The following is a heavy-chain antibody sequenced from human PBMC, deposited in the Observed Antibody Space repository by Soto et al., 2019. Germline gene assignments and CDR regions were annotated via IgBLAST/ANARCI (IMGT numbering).Heavy chain of an antibody. D-gene: IGHD3-22*01. J-gene: IGHJ4*02. CDR3: ARGDYSDSSGLYFDY. CDR1: GGSISSHY. V-gene: IGHV4-59*11. Sequence: QVQLQESGPGLVKPSETLSLICTVSGGSISSHYRSWIRQPPGKGLEWIGYVYYSGSTNYNPSLKSRVTISVDTSKNQFSLKLSSVTAADTAVYHCARGDYSDSSGLYFDYWGQGTLVTVSS. CDR2: VYYSGST.